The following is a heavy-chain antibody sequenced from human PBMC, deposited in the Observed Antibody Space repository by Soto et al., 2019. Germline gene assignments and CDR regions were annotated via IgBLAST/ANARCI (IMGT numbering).Heavy chain of an antibody. CDR3: TTAQYGDYPNWFDS. CDR2: ISWDGRRT. CDR1: GFKFDDYS. J-gene: IGHJ5*01. V-gene: IGHV3-43*01. Sequence: GSLRLSCATSGFKFDDYSMHWVRQTPGKGLEWVCLISWDGRRTNYADSVRGRFTISRDSSKNSLYLQMSSLRSEDTALYYCTTAQYGDYPNWFDSWGHGTLVTVSS. D-gene: IGHD4-17*01.